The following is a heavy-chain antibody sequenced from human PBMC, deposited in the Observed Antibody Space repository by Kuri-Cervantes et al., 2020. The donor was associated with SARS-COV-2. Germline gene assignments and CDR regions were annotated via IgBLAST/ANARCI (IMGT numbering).Heavy chain of an antibody. CDR3: AKDAGSGHLWSGYSGGNWFDP. CDR2: IRYDGSNK. D-gene: IGHD3-3*02. CDR1: GCTFSSYG. V-gene: IGHV3-30*02. Sequence: GESLKIFCAAPGCTFSSYGMHWVRQAPGKGLEWVAFIRYDGSNKYYADSVKGRFTISRDNSKNTLYLQMNSLRAEDTAVYYCAKDAGSGHLWSGYSGGNWFDPWGQGTLVTVSS. J-gene: IGHJ5*02.